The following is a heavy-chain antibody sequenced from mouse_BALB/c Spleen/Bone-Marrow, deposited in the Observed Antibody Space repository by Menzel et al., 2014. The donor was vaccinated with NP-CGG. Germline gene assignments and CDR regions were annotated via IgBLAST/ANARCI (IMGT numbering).Heavy chain of an antibody. D-gene: IGHD2-1*01. CDR3: ARGNYYFDY. CDR1: GFNIKDTY. J-gene: IGHJ2*01. Sequence: VQLQQTGAELVKPGASVKLSRTASGFNIKDTYMHWVKQRPKHGLEWIGRIDPANGNTKFDPKFQGKATITADTSSNTAYLQLSSLTSEDTAVYYCARGNYYFDYWGQGTTLTVSS. V-gene: IGHV14-3*02. CDR2: IDPANGNT.